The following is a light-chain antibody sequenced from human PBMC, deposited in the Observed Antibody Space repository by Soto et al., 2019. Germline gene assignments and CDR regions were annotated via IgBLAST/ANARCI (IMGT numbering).Light chain of an antibody. CDR2: EVS. CDR3: CSYAGSSTLYV. V-gene: IGLV2-23*02. Sequence: QSVLTQPASLSGSTGQSITISCTGTSSDVGSYNLVSWYQQHPGKAPKLMIYEVSKRPSGVSNRFSGSKSGNTASLTISGLQAEDEADYYCCSYAGSSTLYVFGTGTKVT. CDR1: SSDVGSYNL. J-gene: IGLJ1*01.